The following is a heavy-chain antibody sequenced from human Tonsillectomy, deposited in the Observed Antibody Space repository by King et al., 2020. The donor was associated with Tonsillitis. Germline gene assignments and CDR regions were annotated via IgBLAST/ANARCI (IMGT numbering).Heavy chain of an antibody. J-gene: IGHJ4*02. Sequence: VTLKESGPALVKPTQTLTLTCTFSGFSLSTSGMCVSWIRQPPGKALEWLARIDWADDKYYNTSLKTRLTISQDTSNNQVVLTMTNMDPVDTATYFCARLSSHSYEISGYYFDYWGQGTLVTVSS. CDR2: IDWADDK. CDR1: GFSLSTSGMC. V-gene: IGHV2-70*11. CDR3: ARLSSHSYEISGYYFDY. D-gene: IGHD3-22*01.